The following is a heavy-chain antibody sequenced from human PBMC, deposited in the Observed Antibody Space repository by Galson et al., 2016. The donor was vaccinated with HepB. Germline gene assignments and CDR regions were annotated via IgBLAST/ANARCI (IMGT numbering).Heavy chain of an antibody. J-gene: IGHJ3*02. CDR2: IFHSGST. Sequence: ETLSLTCDVSGTSISSSNWWSWVRQPPGKGLGWVGEIFHSGSTNYSPSLKGRVTISLDKSKNQFSLKLSSVTAADTAVYYCARIVYYDTKTYQNSFDIWGQGTMVTVSS. D-gene: IGHD3-22*01. V-gene: IGHV4-4*02. CDR3: ARIVYYDTKTYQNSFDI. CDR1: GTSISSSNW.